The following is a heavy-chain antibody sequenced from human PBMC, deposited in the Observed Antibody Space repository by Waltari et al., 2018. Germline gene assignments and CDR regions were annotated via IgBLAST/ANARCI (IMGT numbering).Heavy chain of an antibody. J-gene: IGHJ4*02. CDR3: ARGGGGHLDY. D-gene: IGHD2-15*01. CDR2: MSSDGIYK. CDR1: GYTFSSTS. V-gene: IGHV3-33*01. Sequence: QVQLVQSGGGVVQPGRSLRVSCAAYGYTFSSTSMHWVRQATGKGLEWVARMSSDGIYKYYGDTVKGLYTVSRDNSENTLYLQMNSLRADDTAVYYCARGGGGHLDYWGQGTPVTVSS.